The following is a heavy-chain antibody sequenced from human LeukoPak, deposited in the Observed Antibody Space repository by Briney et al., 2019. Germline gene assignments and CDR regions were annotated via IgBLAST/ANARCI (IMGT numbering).Heavy chain of an antibody. V-gene: IGHV4-4*07. CDR1: GGSISSYY. Sequence: PSETLSLTCTVSGGSISSYYWSWIRQPAGKGLEWIGRIYTSGSTNYNPSLKSRVTMSVDTSKNQFSLKLSSVTAADTAVYYCARGQWLAAIRDWFDPWGQGTLVTVSS. CDR2: IYTSGST. J-gene: IGHJ5*02. D-gene: IGHD2-15*01. CDR3: ARGQWLAAIRDWFDP.